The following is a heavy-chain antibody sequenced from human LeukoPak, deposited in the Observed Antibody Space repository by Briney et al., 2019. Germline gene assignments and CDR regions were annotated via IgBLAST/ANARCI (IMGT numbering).Heavy chain of an antibody. J-gene: IGHJ3*01. D-gene: IGHD3-22*01. CDR3: AKAPYLSSGS. CDR2: IDHSVAT. CDR1: GGSFSGYY. Sequence: SETLSLTCAVYGGSFSGYYWSWIRQPPGKGLEWIGEIDHSVATNYNPSLKSRVTISLDTSKNQFSLTLSSITAADTAVYYCAKAPYLSSGSWGQGTMVTVSS. V-gene: IGHV4-34*01.